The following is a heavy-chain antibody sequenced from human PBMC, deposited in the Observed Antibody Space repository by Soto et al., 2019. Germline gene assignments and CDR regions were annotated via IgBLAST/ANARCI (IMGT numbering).Heavy chain of an antibody. J-gene: IGHJ4*02. CDR2: IYWHDDK. D-gene: IGHD3-16*01. V-gene: IGHV2-5*01. CDR3: AHRGGATVGLYYFDY. CDR1: GFSLSTTGVG. Sequence: SGPTLVNPTQTLTLTCTFSGFSLSTTGVGVSWIRQPPGKALEWLALIYWHDDKRYSPSLKSRLTITKDTSKNQVVLTMTNMDPVNTATYYCAHRGGATVGLYYFDYWGQGXLVTVYS.